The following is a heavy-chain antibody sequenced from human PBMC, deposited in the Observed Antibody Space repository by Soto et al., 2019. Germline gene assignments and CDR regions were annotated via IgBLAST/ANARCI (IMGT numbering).Heavy chain of an antibody. V-gene: IGHV4-39*01. CDR2: IYYSGTT. J-gene: IGHJ6*04. CDR3: ARQGTSLGPIITIVAAITFDM. Sequence: PSETLSLTCSVSGVSISSSSYYWGWIRQPPGKGLEWIGSIYYSGTTFHNPSLKSRVSISVDTSKNHFSLNLTSVTAADTAVYYCARQGTSLGPIITIVAAITFDMGGKGTTVTVSS. D-gene: IGHD3-10*01. CDR1: GVSISSSSYY.